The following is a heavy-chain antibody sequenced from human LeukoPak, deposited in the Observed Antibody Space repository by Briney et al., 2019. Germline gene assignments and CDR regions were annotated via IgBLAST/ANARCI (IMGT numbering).Heavy chain of an antibody. V-gene: IGHV1-2*02. Sequence: ASVKVSCKACGYTFTGYYMHWVRQAPGQGLEWMGWINPNSGGTNYAQKFQGRVTMTRDTSISTAYMELSSLRSDDTAVYYCARCYCSTTSCYYFDLWGQGTLVTVSS. D-gene: IGHD2-2*01. CDR2: INPNSGGT. J-gene: IGHJ4*02. CDR3: ARCYCSTTSCYYFDL. CDR1: GYTFTGYY.